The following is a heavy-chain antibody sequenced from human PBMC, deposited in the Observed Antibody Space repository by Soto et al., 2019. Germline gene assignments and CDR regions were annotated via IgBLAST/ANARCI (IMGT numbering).Heavy chain of an antibody. CDR3: AHRPSDYIWGSYPT. J-gene: IGHJ5*02. D-gene: IGHD3-16*01. Sequence: QITLKESGPTLVKTTQTLTLTCTFSGFSLSSSGVGVAWIRQPPGKALEWLALISWDGDKYYSPSLKNRLSISKDTSENHVVLTLTNVDPVDTGTYFCAHRPSDYIWGSYPTWGQGTLVTVSS. CDR1: GFSLSSSGVG. CDR2: ISWDGDK. V-gene: IGHV2-5*02.